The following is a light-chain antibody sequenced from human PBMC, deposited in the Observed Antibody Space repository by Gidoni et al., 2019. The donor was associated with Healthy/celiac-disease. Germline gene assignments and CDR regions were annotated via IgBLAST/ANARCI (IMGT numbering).Light chain of an antibody. V-gene: IGKV1-39*01. CDR1: QSISSY. CDR2: AAS. J-gene: IGKJ4*01. CDR3: RQSYSTPPLT. Sequence: DIQMTQSLSSLSSSVGDRVTITCRASQSISSYLNWYQHKPGNDPKLLIYAASSLQSGVPSRFSGSGSGTDFTLTISSLQPEDFATDYCRQSYSTPPLTFGGGTKVEIK.